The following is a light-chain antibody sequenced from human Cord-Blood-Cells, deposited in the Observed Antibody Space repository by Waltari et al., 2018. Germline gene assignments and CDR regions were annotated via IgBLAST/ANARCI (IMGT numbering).Light chain of an antibody. Sequence: DIQMTQSPSTLSASVGDRVTITCRVSPSISSWLACYQQKPEIAPKLLFYDASSLESGAPSRFSGSGSRTEFTPTISSLQPDDFATYYCQQYNSYWTFGQGTKVEIK. CDR1: PSISSW. CDR3: QQYNSYWT. V-gene: IGKV1-5*01. J-gene: IGKJ1*01. CDR2: DAS.